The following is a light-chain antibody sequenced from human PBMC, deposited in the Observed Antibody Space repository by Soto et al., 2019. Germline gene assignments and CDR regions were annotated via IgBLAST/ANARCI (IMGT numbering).Light chain of an antibody. CDR2: DVS. CDR3: SSYTGSNTYV. CDR1: SSDVGYYNY. J-gene: IGLJ1*01. V-gene: IGLV2-14*03. Sequence: QSALTQPASVSGSPGQSITMCCTGTSSDVGYYNYVSWYQLHPGKAPKLMIYDVSNRPSGISNRFSGSKSGNAASLTISGLQAEDEADYYCSSYTGSNTYVFGTGTKVTVL.